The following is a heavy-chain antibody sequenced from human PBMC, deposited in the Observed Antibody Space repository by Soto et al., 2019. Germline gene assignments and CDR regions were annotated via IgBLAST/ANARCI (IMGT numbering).Heavy chain of an antibody. Sequence: PGGSLRLSCAASGFTVSSNYMSWVRQAPGKGLEWVSVIYSGGSTYYADSVKGRFTISRDNSKNTLYLQMNSLRVDDTAVYYCARESNWNDGTDGFDIWGQGTMVTVSS. V-gene: IGHV3-53*01. CDR2: IYSGGST. D-gene: IGHD1-1*01. CDR3: ARESNWNDGTDGFDI. CDR1: GFTVSSNY. J-gene: IGHJ3*02.